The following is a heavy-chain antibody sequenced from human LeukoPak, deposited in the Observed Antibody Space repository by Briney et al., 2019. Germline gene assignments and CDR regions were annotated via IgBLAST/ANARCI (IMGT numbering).Heavy chain of an antibody. CDR3: ARDKIVGPTTLDY. CDR2: IKQDGSEK. J-gene: IGHJ4*02. CDR1: RFTFSSYW. Sequence: PGGSLRLSCVVSRFTFSSYWMSWVRQAPGKGLEWVANIKQDGSEKYYVDSAKGRFTISRDNAKNSLYLQMNSLRAEDTAVYYCARDKIVGPTTLDYWGQGTLVTVSS. D-gene: IGHD1-26*01. V-gene: IGHV3-7*03.